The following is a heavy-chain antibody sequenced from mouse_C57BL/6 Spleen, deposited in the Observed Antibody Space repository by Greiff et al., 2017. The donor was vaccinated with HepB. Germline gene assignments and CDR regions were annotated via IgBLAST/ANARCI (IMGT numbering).Heavy chain of an antibody. V-gene: IGHV1-15*01. CDR3: TRLDYGEGAWFAY. Sequence: QVQLQQSGAELVRPGASVTLSCKASGYTFTDYEMHWVKQTPVHGLEWIGAIDPETGGTAYNQKFKGKSILTADKSSSTAYMELRSLTSADSAVYYCTRLDYGEGAWFAYWGQGTLVTVSA. J-gene: IGHJ3*01. CDR1: GYTFTDYE. CDR2: IDPETGGT. D-gene: IGHD1-1*01.